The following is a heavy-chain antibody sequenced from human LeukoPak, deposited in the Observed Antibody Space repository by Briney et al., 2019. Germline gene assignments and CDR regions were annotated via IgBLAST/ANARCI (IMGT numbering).Heavy chain of an antibody. V-gene: IGHV1-18*01. CDR2: ISAYNGNT. CDR1: GYTFTSYG. J-gene: IGHJ4*02. CDR3: ARDRYYDSSGYYYGLDY. Sequence: GASVKVSCKASGYTFTSYGISWVRQAPGQGLEWMGWISAYNGNTNYAQKLQGRVTMTTDTSTSTAYTELSSLRSEDTAVYYCARDRYYDSSGYYYGLDYWGQGTLVTVSS. D-gene: IGHD3-22*01.